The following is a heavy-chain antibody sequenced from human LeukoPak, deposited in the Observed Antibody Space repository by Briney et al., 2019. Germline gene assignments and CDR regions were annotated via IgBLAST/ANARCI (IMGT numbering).Heavy chain of an antibody. CDR2: IYTSGSP. Sequence: SETLSLTCTVSGGSLSSDYWSWIRHPPGKGLGWIGYIYTSGSPTHNPSLTSRVTISVDTSTNKFSLKLSSVTAADTAVYYCARRVVGALNWFDPWGQGTLVTVSS. CDR1: GGSLSSDY. V-gene: IGHV4-4*09. CDR3: ARRVVGALNWFDP. J-gene: IGHJ5*02. D-gene: IGHD1-26*01.